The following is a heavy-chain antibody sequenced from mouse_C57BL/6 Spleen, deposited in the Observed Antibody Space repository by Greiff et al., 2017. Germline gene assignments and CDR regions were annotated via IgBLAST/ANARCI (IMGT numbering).Heavy chain of an antibody. Sequence: DVQLVESGGGLVKPGGSLKLSCAASGFTFSSYAMSWVRQTPEKRLEWVATISDGGSYTYYPDNVKGRFTISRDNAKNNLYLQMSHLKSEDTAMYYCAREGTTVVDWYFDVWGTGTTVTVSS. CDR2: ISDGGSYT. J-gene: IGHJ1*03. CDR3: AREGTTVVDWYFDV. CDR1: GFTFSSYA. D-gene: IGHD1-1*01. V-gene: IGHV5-4*01.